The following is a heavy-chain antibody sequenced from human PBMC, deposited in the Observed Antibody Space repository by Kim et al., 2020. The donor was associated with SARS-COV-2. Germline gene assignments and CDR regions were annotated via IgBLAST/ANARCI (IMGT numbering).Heavy chain of an antibody. D-gene: IGHD6-6*01. CDR2: SANT. CDR3: ARHKRMTSVLDS. Sequence: SETLSLTCTVSGDSVNSQTYTWTWFRQPPGKGLEYIGYSANTNYNPSLRSRVTISLDTSNNQLFLNLRSVTAADTARYYCARHKRMTSVLDSWGRGALVTVSS. CDR1: GDSVNSQTYT. J-gene: IGHJ4*02. V-gene: IGHV4-61*01.